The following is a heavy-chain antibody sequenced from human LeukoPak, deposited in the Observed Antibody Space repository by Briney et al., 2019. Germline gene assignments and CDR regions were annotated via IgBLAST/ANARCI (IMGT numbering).Heavy chain of an antibody. CDR1: GFTFSGSW. CDR3: AKLLGDATTYDY. V-gene: IGHV3-7*01. CDR2: IKRDESAI. J-gene: IGHJ4*02. Sequence: GGSLRLSCAASGFTFSGSWMSWVRQAPGKGLEWVASIKRDESAIFYLASVKGRFTISRDNARNLLFLQMNTLRAEDTAVYYCAKLLGDATTYDYWGQGALVTVSS. D-gene: IGHD1-1*01.